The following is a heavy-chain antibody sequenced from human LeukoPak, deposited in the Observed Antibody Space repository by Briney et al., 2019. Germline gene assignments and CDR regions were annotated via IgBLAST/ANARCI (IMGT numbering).Heavy chain of an antibody. CDR1: GFTFSSYG. J-gene: IGHJ4*02. CDR3: AKDSSGWYGREYYFDY. Sequence: PGGSLRLSCAASGFTFSSYGMHWVRQAPGKGLEWVAVISYDGSNKYYADSVKGRFTISRDNSKNTLYLQMNSLRAEDTAVYYCAKDSSGWYGREYYFDYRGQGTLVTVSS. D-gene: IGHD6-19*01. V-gene: IGHV3-30*18. CDR2: ISYDGSNK.